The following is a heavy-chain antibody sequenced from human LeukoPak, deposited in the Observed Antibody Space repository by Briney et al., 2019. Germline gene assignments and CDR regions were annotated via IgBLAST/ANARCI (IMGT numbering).Heavy chain of an antibody. V-gene: IGHV4-34*01. CDR3: ARLRGVGYYYYGMDV. J-gene: IGHJ6*02. Sequence: SETLSLTCAVYGGSFNTYYWSWIRQPPGKGLEWIGEINHSGSTNYSPSLKSRVTISVDTSKNQFSLKLSSVTAADTAVYYCARLRGVGYYYYGMDVWGQGTTVTVSS. CDR2: INHSGST. D-gene: IGHD3-10*01. CDR1: GGSFNTYY.